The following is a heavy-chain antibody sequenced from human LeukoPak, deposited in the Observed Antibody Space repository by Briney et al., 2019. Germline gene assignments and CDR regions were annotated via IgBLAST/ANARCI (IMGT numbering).Heavy chain of an antibody. D-gene: IGHD1-14*01. V-gene: IGHV3-23*01. CDR3: AKGSGINHYHWIDP. Sequence: GGSLRLSCAVSGLTFRDNRMMWLRQAPEKRLVGVVVTAGADDVIQYADSVKGRFTISTDNSKNTVYLQMNSLRAEDTALYDCAKGSGINHYHWIDPWGQGTLVTVSS. J-gene: IGHJ5*02. CDR1: GLTFRDNR. CDR2: TAGADDVI.